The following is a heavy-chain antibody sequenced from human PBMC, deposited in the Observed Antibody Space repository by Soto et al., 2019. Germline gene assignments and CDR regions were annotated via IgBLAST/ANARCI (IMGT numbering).Heavy chain of an antibody. J-gene: IGHJ4*02. Sequence: VKVSCKASGNTFTGYYIHWVRQAPGQGLEWMGWINPDNGGTNYAQKFKGRVTLTRDTSISTAYMELSSLRSDDTAVYYCAREGLSGTLVVYFDRWGQGTVVTVSS. CDR1: GNTFTGYY. V-gene: IGHV1-2*02. CDR2: INPDNGGT. CDR3: AREGLSGTLVVYFDR. D-gene: IGHD1-1*01.